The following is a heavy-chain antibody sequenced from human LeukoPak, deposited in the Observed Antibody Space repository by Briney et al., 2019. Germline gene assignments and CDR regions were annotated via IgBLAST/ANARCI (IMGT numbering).Heavy chain of an antibody. CDR1: GGSISSSSYY. D-gene: IGHD2-21*02. CDR3: ARFRTWGDKAFDY. J-gene: IGHJ4*02. Sequence: PSETLSLTCTVSGGSISSSSYYWGWIRQPPGKGLEWVGGIYYSGSTYYNPSLKSRVTISVDTSKNQFSLKLSSVTAADTAVYYCARFRTWGDKAFDYWGQGTLVTVSS. CDR2: IYYSGST. V-gene: IGHV4-39*01.